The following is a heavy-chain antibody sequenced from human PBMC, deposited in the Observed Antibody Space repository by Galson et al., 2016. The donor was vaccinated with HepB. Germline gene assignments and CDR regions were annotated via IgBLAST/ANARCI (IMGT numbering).Heavy chain of an antibody. J-gene: IGHJ5*02. CDR2: IRTYSGKT. CDR1: GYTFLNYG. V-gene: IGHV1-18*01. CDR3: AGDWGLLGGVTQNWFDP. D-gene: IGHD3-16*01. Sequence: SVKVSCKASGYTFLNYGISWLRQAPGQGLEWMGRIRTYSGKTHYAETVQGRVTMTTNTSTSTVHMELRSLRPDDTAVYYCAGDWGLLGGVTQNWFDPWGQGTLVIVSS.